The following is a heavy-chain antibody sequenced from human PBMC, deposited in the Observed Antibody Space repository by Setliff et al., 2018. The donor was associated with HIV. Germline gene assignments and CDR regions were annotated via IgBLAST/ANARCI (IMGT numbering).Heavy chain of an antibody. CDR3: ARRAESTTTWFSSWYSYDMDV. D-gene: IGHD2-15*01. CDR2: VYTSGTT. Sequence: SETLSLTCTVSGASITSGSFYWSWIRQPAGKGLEWIGRVYTSGTTNYNPSLRSRVTISLDSSKNQLSLRLKSVTAADTAVYFCARRAESTTTWFSSWYSYDMDVWGQGTTVTVSS. V-gene: IGHV4-61*02. J-gene: IGHJ6*02. CDR1: GASITSGSFY.